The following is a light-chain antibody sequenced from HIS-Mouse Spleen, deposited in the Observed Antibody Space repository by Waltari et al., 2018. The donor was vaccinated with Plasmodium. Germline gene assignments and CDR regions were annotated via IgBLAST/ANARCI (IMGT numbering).Light chain of an antibody. J-gene: IGLJ3*02. V-gene: IGLV3-10*01. CDR2: EDS. Sequence: SYELTQPPSVSVSPGQPARITCSGDALPKKYAYWYQQKSGQAPVLVIYEDSKRPSGSPEMFSGSSSGTMATLTISGAQVEDEADYYCYSTDSSGNHRVFGGGTKLTVL. CDR1: ALPKKY. CDR3: YSTDSSGNHRV.